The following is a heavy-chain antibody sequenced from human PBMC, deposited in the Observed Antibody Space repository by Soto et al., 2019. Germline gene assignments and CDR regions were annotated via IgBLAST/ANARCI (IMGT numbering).Heavy chain of an antibody. Sequence: PGESLKISCKGSGYSFTSYWIGWVRQMPGKGLEWMGIIYPGDSDTRYSPSFQGQVTISADKSISTAYLQWSSLKASDTAMYYCARHRHFLCSSSWHPDFYYCGQGTLVPVSS. CDR2: IYPGDSDT. CDR1: GYSFTSYW. D-gene: IGHD6-13*01. CDR3: ARHRHFLCSSSWHPDFYY. V-gene: IGHV5-51*01. J-gene: IGHJ4*02.